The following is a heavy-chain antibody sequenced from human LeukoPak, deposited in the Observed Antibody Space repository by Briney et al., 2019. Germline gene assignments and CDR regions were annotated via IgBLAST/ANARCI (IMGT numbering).Heavy chain of an antibody. CDR3: VRHRSGWAYDY. D-gene: IGHD6-19*01. Sequence: PSETLSLTCTVSGASISSNYWSWIRQPPGKGLEWIGYLHHSGSTNYNPSLKSRVTTSVDTSKNHFSLRLNSVTAADTAVYYCVRHRSGWAYDYWGQGTLVTVPS. CDR1: GASISSNY. J-gene: IGHJ4*02. V-gene: IGHV4-59*01. CDR2: LHHSGST.